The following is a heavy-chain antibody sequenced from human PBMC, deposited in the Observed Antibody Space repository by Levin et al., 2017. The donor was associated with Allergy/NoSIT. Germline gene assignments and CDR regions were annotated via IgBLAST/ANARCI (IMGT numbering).Heavy chain of an antibody. CDR1: GFTFSSYA. CDR3: AKNMAPRVYGPPHYDAFDI. Sequence: PGGSLRLSCAASGFTFSSYAMSWVRQAPGKGLEWVSAISGSGGSTYYADSVKGRFTISRDNSKNTLYLQMNSLRAEDTAVYYCAKNMAPRVYGPPHYDAFDIWGQGTMVTVSS. J-gene: IGHJ3*02. CDR2: ISGSGGST. D-gene: IGHD2-8*01. V-gene: IGHV3-23*01.